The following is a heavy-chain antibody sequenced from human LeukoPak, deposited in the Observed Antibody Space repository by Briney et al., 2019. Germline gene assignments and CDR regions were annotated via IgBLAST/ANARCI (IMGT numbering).Heavy chain of an antibody. V-gene: IGHV4-30-2*01. CDR1: GGSISSGGYS. D-gene: IGHD6-13*01. J-gene: IGHJ5*02. CDR3: ARVAAAGTSNWFDP. CDR2: IYHSGST. Sequence: SQTLSLTCAVSGGSISSGGYSWSWIRQPPGKGLEWIGYIYHSGSTYYNPSLKGRVTISVDRSKNQFSLKLSSVTAADTAVYYCARVAAAGTSNWFDPWGQGTLVTVSS.